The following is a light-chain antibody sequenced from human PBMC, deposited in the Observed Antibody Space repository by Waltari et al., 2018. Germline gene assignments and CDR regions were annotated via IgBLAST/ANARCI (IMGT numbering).Light chain of an antibody. J-gene: IGKJ1*01. V-gene: IGKV3-20*01. CDR3: QHYVNLPVT. Sequence: DIVLTQSPGALSLSPGGRATLSCRASQSVGRSLAWYQQKPGQAPRLLIYDKSSRATGTPGRFSGSGSGTDFSLAISSLEPVDFAVYFCQHYVNLPVTFGQGTKVEI. CDR2: DKS. CDR1: QSVGRS.